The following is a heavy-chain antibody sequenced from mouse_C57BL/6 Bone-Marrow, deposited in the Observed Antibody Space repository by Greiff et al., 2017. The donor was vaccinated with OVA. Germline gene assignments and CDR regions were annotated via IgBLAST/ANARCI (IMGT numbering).Heavy chain of an antibody. V-gene: IGHV1-54*01. CDR1: GYAFTNYL. D-gene: IGHD1-1*01. Sequence: QVHVKQSGAELVRPGTSVKVSCKASGYAFTNYLIEWVKQRPGQGLEWIGVINPGSGGTNYNEKFKGKATLTADKSSSTAYMQLSSLTSEDSAVYFCARGDYGSTWFAYWGQGTLVTVSA. CDR3: ARGDYGSTWFAY. CDR2: INPGSGGT. J-gene: IGHJ3*01.